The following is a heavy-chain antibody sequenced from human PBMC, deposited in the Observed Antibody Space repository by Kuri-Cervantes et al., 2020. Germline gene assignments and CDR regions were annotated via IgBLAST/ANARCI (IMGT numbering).Heavy chain of an antibody. Sequence: GGSLRLSCAASGFTFSSYSMNWVRQAPGKGLEWVSSISSSSSYIYYADSVKGRFTISRDNAKNSLYPQMNSLRAEDTAVYYCAARDGYSSNTRDYWGQGTLVTVSS. CDR3: AARDGYSSNTRDY. D-gene: IGHD5-24*01. V-gene: IGHV3-21*01. CDR2: ISSSSSYI. J-gene: IGHJ4*02. CDR1: GFTFSSYS.